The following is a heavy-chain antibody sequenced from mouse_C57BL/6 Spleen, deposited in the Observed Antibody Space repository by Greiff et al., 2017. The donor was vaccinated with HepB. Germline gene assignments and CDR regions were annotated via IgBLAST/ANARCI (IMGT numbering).Heavy chain of an antibody. Sequence: VQLQQSGPELVKPGASVKIPCKASGYTFTDYNMDWVKQSHGKSLEWIGDINPNNGGNIYNQKFKGKATLTVDKSSSTAYMELRSLTSEDTAVYYCARFSYGNAYFDYWGQGTTLTVSS. V-gene: IGHV1-18*01. D-gene: IGHD2-1*01. CDR3: ARFSYGNAYFDY. CDR2: INPNNGGN. J-gene: IGHJ2*01. CDR1: GYTFTDYN.